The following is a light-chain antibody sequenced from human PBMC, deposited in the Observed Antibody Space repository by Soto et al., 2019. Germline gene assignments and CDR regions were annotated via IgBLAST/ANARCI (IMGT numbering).Light chain of an antibody. J-gene: IGKJ1*01. CDR2: GAS. Sequence: EIVLPQSPGPLSLSPGERSTLSCMASQRLSSNYLAAFQQKPGHAPRLLIYGASSSATGIPHRFSGSGSGTDFTLTIPRLEPEDFTVYYCLQDGSSGWTFGQGTKVDIK. CDR3: LQDGSSGWT. CDR1: QRLSSNY. V-gene: IGKV3-20*01.